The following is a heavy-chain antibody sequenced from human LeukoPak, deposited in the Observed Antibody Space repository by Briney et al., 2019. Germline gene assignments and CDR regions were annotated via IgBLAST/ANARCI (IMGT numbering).Heavy chain of an antibody. V-gene: IGHV4-38-2*02. D-gene: IGHD6-19*01. CDR1: GDSISSYY. CDR3: ARHGSCIAVAALDY. J-gene: IGHJ4*02. Sequence: SETRSLTCTVSGDSISSYYWGWIRQPPGKGLDRIGSIYHSGSTYYNPSLKSRVTISVDTSKNQFSLKLSYVTAADTAVYYCARHGSCIAVAALDYWGQGTLVTVSS. CDR2: IYHSGST.